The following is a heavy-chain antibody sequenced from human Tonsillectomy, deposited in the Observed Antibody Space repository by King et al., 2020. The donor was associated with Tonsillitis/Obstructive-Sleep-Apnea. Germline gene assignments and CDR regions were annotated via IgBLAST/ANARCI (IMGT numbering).Heavy chain of an antibody. CDR2: IYYSGST. Sequence: QLQESGPGLVKPSETLSLTCTVSGGSISSYYWSWIRQPPGKGLEWLGYIYYSGSTNYNPSLKSRVTISVDTSKNQFSLKLSSVTAADTAVYYCARQGYDFWSGYDAGAYFDYWGQGTLVTVSA. CDR1: GGSISSYY. V-gene: IGHV4-59*08. CDR3: ARQGYDFWSGYDAGAYFDY. J-gene: IGHJ4*02. D-gene: IGHD3-3*01.